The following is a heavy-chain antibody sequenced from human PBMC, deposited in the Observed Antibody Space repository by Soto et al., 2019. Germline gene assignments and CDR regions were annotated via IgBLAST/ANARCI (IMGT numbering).Heavy chain of an antibody. CDR3: ARDLGIAVAGLFQH. Sequence: QVQLVQSGAEVKKPGASIKVSCKASGYIFTSYGISWVRQAPGQGPEWMGWISTYNGNTNYAQKFQGRVTMTTDTSTSTAYMELRSLRSDDTAVYYCARDLGIAVAGLFQHWGQGTLVIVSS. CDR2: ISTYNGNT. V-gene: IGHV1-18*01. J-gene: IGHJ1*01. D-gene: IGHD6-19*01. CDR1: GYIFTSYG.